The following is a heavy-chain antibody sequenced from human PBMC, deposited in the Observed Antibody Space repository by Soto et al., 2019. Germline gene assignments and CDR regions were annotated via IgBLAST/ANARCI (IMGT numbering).Heavy chain of an antibody. D-gene: IGHD3-10*01. V-gene: IGHV3-30*18. Sequence: QVQLVESGGGVVQPGRSLRLSCAASGFTFSSYGMHWVRQAPGKGLEWVAVISYDGSNKYYADSVKGRFTISRDNSKNTRYLQMHSLKAEEPAVYYCAKDPQFLAAMVRGVTRGCYFDSWGQGTLVTVAS. CDR3: AKDPQFLAAMVRGVTRGCYFDS. J-gene: IGHJ4*02. CDR2: ISYDGSNK. CDR1: GFTFSSYG.